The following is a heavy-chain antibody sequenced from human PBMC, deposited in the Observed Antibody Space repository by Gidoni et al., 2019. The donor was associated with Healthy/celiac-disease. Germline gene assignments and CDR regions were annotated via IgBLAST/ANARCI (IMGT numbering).Heavy chain of an antibody. CDR1: RCSVSSGSYY. CDR2: IYYSGST. Sequence: QVQLQESGPGLVKPSETLSLTCTVSRCSVSSGSYYWSWIRQPPGKGLEWIGYIYYSGSTNYNPSLKSRVTISVDTSKNQFSLKLSSVTAADTAVYYCAATFDSSSWSFDYWGQGTLVTVSS. V-gene: IGHV4-61*01. D-gene: IGHD6-13*01. J-gene: IGHJ4*02. CDR3: AATFDSSSWSFDY.